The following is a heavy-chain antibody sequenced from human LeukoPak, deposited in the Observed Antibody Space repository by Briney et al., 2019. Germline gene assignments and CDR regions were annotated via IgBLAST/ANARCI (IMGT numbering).Heavy chain of an antibody. V-gene: IGHV4-30-4*01. J-gene: IGHJ4*02. CDR2: IYYSGST. Sequence: SQTLSLTCTVSGGSLSSGDYYWSWIRQPPGKGLEWIGYIYYSGSTYYNPSLKSRVTISVDTSKNQFSLKLSSVTAADTAVYYCARETVDYSNHGGYYYFDYWGQGTLVTVSS. CDR3: ARETVDYSNHGGYYYFDY. CDR1: GGSLSSGDYY. D-gene: IGHD4-11*01.